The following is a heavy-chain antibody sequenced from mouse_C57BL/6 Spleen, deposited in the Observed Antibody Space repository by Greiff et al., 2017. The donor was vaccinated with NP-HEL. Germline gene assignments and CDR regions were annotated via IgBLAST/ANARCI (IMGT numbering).Heavy chain of an antibody. CDR1: GYSFTGYY. CDR3: ARQGRAMDY. J-gene: IGHJ4*01. V-gene: IGHV1-42*01. CDR2: INPSTGGT. Sequence: EVQLQQSGPELVKPGASVKISCKASGYSFTGYYMNWVKQSPEKSLEWIGEINPSTGGTTYNQKFKAKATLTVDKSSSTAYMQLKSLTSEDPAVYYCARQGRAMDYWGQGTSVTVSS.